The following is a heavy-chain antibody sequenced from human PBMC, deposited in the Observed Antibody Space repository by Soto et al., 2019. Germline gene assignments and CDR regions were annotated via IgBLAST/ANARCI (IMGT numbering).Heavy chain of an antibody. J-gene: IGHJ4*02. Sequence: PSETLSLTCAVYGGSFSGYYWSWIRQPPGKGLEWIGEINHSGSTNYNPSLKSRVTISVDTSKNQFSLKLSSVTAADTAVYYCARSRRYYDFWSGEPTNDYWGQGTLVTVS. CDR2: INHSGST. V-gene: IGHV4-34*01. CDR3: ARSRRYYDFWSGEPTNDY. CDR1: GGSFSGYY. D-gene: IGHD3-3*01.